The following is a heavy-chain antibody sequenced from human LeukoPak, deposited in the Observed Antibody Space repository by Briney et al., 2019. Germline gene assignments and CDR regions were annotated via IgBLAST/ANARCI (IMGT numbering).Heavy chain of an antibody. V-gene: IGHV5-51*01. D-gene: IGHD2-15*01. J-gene: IGHJ3*02. CDR2: IYPGDSDT. Sequence: GESLKISCKGSGYSFTSYWIGWVRQMPGKGLEWMGIIYPGDSDTRYSPSFQGQVTISADKSISTAYLQWSSLKASDTAMYYCARPRLFGGGGDAFDIWGRGTMVTVSS. CDR1: GYSFTSYW. CDR3: ARPRLFGGGGDAFDI.